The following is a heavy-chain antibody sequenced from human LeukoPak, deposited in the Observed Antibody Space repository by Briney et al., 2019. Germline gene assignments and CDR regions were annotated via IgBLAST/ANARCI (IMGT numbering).Heavy chain of an antibody. D-gene: IGHD3-22*01. CDR1: GGTFSSYA. Sequence: SVKVSCKASGGTFSSYAISWVRQAPGQGLEWMGGIIPIFGTANYAQKFQGRVTITADESTSTAYMELSSLRSEDTAVYYCARGIIYYDSNSYYYYYMDVWGKGTTVTVSS. J-gene: IGHJ6*03. CDR3: ARGIIYYDSNSYYYYYMDV. V-gene: IGHV1-69*13. CDR2: IIPIFGTA.